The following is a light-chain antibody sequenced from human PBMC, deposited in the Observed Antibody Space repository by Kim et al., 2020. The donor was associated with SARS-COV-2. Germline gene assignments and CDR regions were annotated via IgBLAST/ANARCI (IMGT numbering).Light chain of an antibody. Sequence: YVGDRVTITCRASQGISSYLAWYQQKPGKAPKLLIYAASTLQSGVPSRFSGSGSGTEFTLTINSLQPEDFATYYCQQLNSYPRLSFGGGTKVDIK. CDR1: QGISSY. V-gene: IGKV1-9*01. CDR3: QQLNSYPRLS. J-gene: IGKJ4*01. CDR2: AAS.